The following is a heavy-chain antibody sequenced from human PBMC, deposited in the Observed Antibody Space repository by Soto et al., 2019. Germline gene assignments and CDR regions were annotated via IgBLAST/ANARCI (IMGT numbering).Heavy chain of an antibody. CDR2: TYYRSKWYY. J-gene: IGHJ4*02. Sequence: QVQLQQSGPGLVKPSQTLSLTYAISGDSVSSNSGAWNWIRQSPTRGLEWLGRTYYRSKWYYDYAESVKSRITIKPDTSKNQFSLQLNSVTPEDTAVYYCARAFCTGNTCDVGGGYFAYWGQGILVTVSS. CDR1: GDSVSSNSGA. D-gene: IGHD2-8*02. CDR3: ARAFCTGNTCDVGGGYFAY. V-gene: IGHV6-1*01.